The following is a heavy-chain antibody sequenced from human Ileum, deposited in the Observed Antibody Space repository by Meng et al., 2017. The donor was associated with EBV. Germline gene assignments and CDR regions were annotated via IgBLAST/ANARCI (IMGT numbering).Heavy chain of an antibody. CDR1: GYTFTNYD. V-gene: IGHV1-8*01. CDR2: MNPKTGTA. J-gene: IGHJ4*02. D-gene: IGHD5-24*01. Sequence: VQLVQSGAAVKKHGASVKVSCKASGYTFTNYDISWVRQATGQGLEWMGWMNPKTGTAHYAQKFQGRVSMTRDTSITTAYMELSSLTSEDTAVYYCVRTLERGNYWGQGTLVTVSS. CDR3: VRTLERGNY.